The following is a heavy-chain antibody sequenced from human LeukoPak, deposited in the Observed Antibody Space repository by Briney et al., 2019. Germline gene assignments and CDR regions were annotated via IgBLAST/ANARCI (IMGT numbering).Heavy chain of an antibody. V-gene: IGHV3-48*03. CDR1: GFTFSSYE. CDR2: ISSSGSTI. J-gene: IGHJ6*04. CDR3: AELGITMIGGV. D-gene: IGHD3-10*02. Sequence: PWGSLRLSCAASGFTFSSYEMNWVRQAPGKGLEWVSYISSSGSTIYYADSVKGRFTISRDNAKNSLYLQMNSLRAEDTAVHYCAELGITMIGGVWGKGTTVTISS.